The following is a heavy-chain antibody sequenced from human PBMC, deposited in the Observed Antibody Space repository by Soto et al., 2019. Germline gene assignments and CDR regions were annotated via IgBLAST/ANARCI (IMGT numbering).Heavy chain of an antibody. D-gene: IGHD4-17*01. CDR3: ASGTPDYPPPFDY. CDR1: GGTFSSYA. Sequence: ASVKVSCKASGGTFSSYAISWVRQAPGQGLEWMGGIIPIFGTANYAQKFQGRVTITADESTSTAYMELSSLRSEDTAVYYCASGTPDYPPPFDYWGQGTLVTVSS. V-gene: IGHV1-69*13. CDR2: IIPIFGTA. J-gene: IGHJ4*02.